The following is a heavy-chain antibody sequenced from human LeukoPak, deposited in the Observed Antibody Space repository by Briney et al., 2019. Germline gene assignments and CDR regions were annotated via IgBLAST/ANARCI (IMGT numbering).Heavy chain of an antibody. CDR2: INPNSGGT. J-gene: IGHJ6*03. CDR1: GYTFTGYY. Sequence: ASVKVSCKASGYTFTGYYMHWVRQAPGQGLEWMGWINPNSGGTNYAQKFQGRVTMTRDMSTSTVYMELSSLRSEDTAVYYCARDGDGGSGSYYNEDYYYMDVWGKGTTVTVSS. D-gene: IGHD3-10*01. V-gene: IGHV1-2*02. CDR3: ARDGDGGSGSYYNEDYYYMDV.